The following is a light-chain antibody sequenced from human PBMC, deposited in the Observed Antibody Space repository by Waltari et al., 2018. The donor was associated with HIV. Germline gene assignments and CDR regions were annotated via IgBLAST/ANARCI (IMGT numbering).Light chain of an antibody. V-gene: IGLV2-8*01. CDR2: AVN. CDR3: SSFSDNNRIV. Sequence: QSALTQPPSASGSPGQSVAISCTGTSSDVGGYNSVSWHQQHPGKAPNLLIYAVNKRPSGVPDRFSGSKSCNTAALTVSGLQVDDEADYYCSSFSDNNRIVFGTGTRVTVL. CDR1: SSDVGGYNS. J-gene: IGLJ1*01.